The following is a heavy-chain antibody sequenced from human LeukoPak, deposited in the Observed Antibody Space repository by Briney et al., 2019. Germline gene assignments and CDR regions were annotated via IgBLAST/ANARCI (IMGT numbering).Heavy chain of an antibody. V-gene: IGHV3-23*01. CDR2: ISGSGGST. CDR3: AKREVLRYFDWLLYGWFDP. CDR1: GFTFSSYA. J-gene: IGHJ5*02. D-gene: IGHD3-9*01. Sequence: GGSLRLSCAASGFTFSSYAMSWVRQTPGKGLEWVSAISGSGGSTYYADSVKGRFTISRDNSKNTLYLQMNSLRAEDTAVYYCAKREVLRYFDWLLYGWFDPWGQGTLVTVSS.